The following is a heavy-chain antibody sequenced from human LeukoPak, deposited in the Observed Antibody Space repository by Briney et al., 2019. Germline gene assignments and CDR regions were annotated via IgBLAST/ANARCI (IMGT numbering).Heavy chain of an antibody. Sequence: GGSLRLSCAASGFTFSSYAMSWVRQAPGKGLEWVSGISGDGERTYYADSVRGRFSISRANSKNTLYLQMNSLRAEDTAVYYCARGGRDDFDWLFYDYWGQGTLVTVSS. V-gene: IGHV3-23*01. CDR3: ARGGRDDFDWLFYDY. D-gene: IGHD3-9*01. CDR2: ISGDGERT. J-gene: IGHJ4*02. CDR1: GFTFSSYA.